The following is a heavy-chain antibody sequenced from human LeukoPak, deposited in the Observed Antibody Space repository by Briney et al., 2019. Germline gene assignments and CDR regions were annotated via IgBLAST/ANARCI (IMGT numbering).Heavy chain of an antibody. CDR3: AKPRVQLVLEFAFDI. CDR1: GFTFSSHW. Sequence: GGSLRLSCAASGFTFSSHWMHWVRQAPGKGLVWVSRINSDGSSTKYADSVKGRFTISRDNAKNTLYLQMNSLRAEDTAVYYCAKPRVQLVLEFAFDIWGQGTMVTVSS. D-gene: IGHD6-13*01. V-gene: IGHV3-74*03. J-gene: IGHJ3*02. CDR2: INSDGSST.